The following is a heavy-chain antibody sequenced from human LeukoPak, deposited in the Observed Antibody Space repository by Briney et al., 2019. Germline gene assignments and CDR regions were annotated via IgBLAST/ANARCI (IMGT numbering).Heavy chain of an antibody. J-gene: IGHJ4*02. V-gene: IGHV3-53*01. CDR3: ARGGGDWSYFDY. CDR2: IHSDGTT. Sequence: GGSLRLSCAASGFTVSNNYMSWVRQAPGKGLEWVSVIHSDGTTYYADSVKGRFTISRDNSKNTVYLQMNSLRAEDTAVYYCARGGGDWSYFDYWGQGTLVTVSS. CDR1: GFTVSNNY. D-gene: IGHD3/OR15-3a*01.